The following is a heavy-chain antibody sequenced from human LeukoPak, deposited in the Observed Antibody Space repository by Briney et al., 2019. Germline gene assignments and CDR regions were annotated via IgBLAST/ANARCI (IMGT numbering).Heavy chain of an antibody. D-gene: IGHD3-10*01. CDR2: IIPILGIA. Sequence: SVKVSCKASGGTFSSYAISWVRQAPGQGLEWMGRIIPILGIANYAQKFQGRVTMTRDTSTSTVYMELSSLRSEDTAVYYCARDSHSGTSDYWGQGTLVTVSS. V-gene: IGHV1-69*04. J-gene: IGHJ4*02. CDR1: GGTFSSYA. CDR3: ARDSHSGTSDY.